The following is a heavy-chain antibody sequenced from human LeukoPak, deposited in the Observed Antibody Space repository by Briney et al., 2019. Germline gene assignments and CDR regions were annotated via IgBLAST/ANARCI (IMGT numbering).Heavy chain of an antibody. CDR3: ARERHSSSWYEFMDY. J-gene: IGHJ4*02. CDR1: GGSISSSSYY. D-gene: IGHD6-13*01. CDR2: IYYSGST. V-gene: IGHV4-39*07. Sequence: SETLSLTCTVSGGSISSSSYYWGWIRQPPGKGLEWIGIIYYSGSTYYNPSLKSRVTISVDTSKNQFSLKLSSVTAADTAVYYCARERHSSSWYEFMDYWGQGTLVTVSS.